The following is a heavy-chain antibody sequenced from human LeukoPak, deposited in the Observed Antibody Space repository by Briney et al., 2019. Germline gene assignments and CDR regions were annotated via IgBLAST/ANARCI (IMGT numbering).Heavy chain of an antibody. Sequence: RGSLRLSCAASGFTFSSYSMNWVRQAPGKGLEWVSYIRSSGSPIYYADSVRGRFTISRDNAKNSLYLQMNSLRDEDTAVYYCVRDPDALDFWGQGTPVTVSS. V-gene: IGHV3-48*02. CDR3: VRDPDALDF. J-gene: IGHJ4*02. CDR2: IRSSGSPI. CDR1: GFTFSSYS.